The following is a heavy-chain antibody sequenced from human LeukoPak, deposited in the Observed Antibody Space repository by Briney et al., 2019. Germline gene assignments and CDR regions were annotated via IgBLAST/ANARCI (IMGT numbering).Heavy chain of an antibody. V-gene: IGHV1-46*01. CDR3: ARGGRAVAGTRYFDY. J-gene: IGHJ4*02. CDR2: INPGGRST. D-gene: IGHD6-19*01. CDR1: GYTFTNYY. Sequence: ASVKVSCKASGYTFTNYYIHWVRQAPGQGLEWMGIINPGGRSTSYAQKFQGRVTMTRDTSTSTVYMELSSLRSEDTAVYYCARGGRAVAGTRYFDYWGQGTLVTVSS.